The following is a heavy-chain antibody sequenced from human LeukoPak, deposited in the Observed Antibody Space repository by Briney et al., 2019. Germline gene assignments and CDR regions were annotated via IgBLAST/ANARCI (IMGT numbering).Heavy chain of an antibody. D-gene: IGHD6-13*01. CDR1: GGSISSSSYY. CDR3: ARSAAGIAAAGTLDY. CDR2: IHYSGST. V-gene: IGHV4-39*01. Sequence: SETLSLTCTVSGGSISSSSYYWGWIRQPPGKGLEWIGSIHYSGSTYYNPSLKSRVTISVDTSKNQFSLKLSSVTAADTAVYYCARSAAGIAAAGTLDYWGQGTLVTVSS. J-gene: IGHJ4*02.